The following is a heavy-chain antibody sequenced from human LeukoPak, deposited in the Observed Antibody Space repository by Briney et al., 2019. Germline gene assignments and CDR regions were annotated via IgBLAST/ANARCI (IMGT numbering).Heavy chain of an antibody. Sequence: SETLSLTCAVHGGSFSGYYWSWIRQPPGKGLEWIGEINHSGSTNYNPSLKSRVTISVDTSKNQFSLKLSSVTAADTAVYYCARTWYYYGSGSYYAMPYYFDYWGQGTLVTVSS. V-gene: IGHV4-34*01. CDR1: GGSFSGYY. D-gene: IGHD3-10*01. CDR2: INHSGST. J-gene: IGHJ4*02. CDR3: ARTWYYYGSGSYYAMPYYFDY.